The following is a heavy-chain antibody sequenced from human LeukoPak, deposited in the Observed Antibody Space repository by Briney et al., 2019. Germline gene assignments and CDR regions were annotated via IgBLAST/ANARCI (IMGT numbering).Heavy chain of an antibody. J-gene: IGHJ4*02. CDR3: AKDRYCSGGSCYPPG. Sequence: PGGSLRLSCAASGFTFDDYTMHWVRQAPGKGLEWVSLISWDGGSTYYADSVKGRFTISRDNAKNSLYLQMNSLRAEDTALYYCAKDRYCSGGSCYPPGWGQGTLVTVSS. CDR1: GFTFDDYT. CDR2: ISWDGGST. D-gene: IGHD2-15*01. V-gene: IGHV3-43*01.